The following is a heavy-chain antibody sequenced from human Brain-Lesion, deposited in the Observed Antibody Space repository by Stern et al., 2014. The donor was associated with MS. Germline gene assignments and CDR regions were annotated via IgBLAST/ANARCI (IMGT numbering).Heavy chain of an antibody. CDR2: VNPNSGGT. J-gene: IGHJ6*02. Sequence: QVQLVQSGAEVKKPGASVKVSCKASGYTFTGYYMYWVRQAPGKGLEWMAWVNPNSGGTHYAQKVQGRVTMTRDTSITTAYMELSRLRSDDTAVYYCARGYYGSGRPQKGMDVWGQGTTVTVSS. D-gene: IGHD3-10*01. CDR1: GYTFTGYY. V-gene: IGHV1-2*02. CDR3: ARGYYGSGRPQKGMDV.